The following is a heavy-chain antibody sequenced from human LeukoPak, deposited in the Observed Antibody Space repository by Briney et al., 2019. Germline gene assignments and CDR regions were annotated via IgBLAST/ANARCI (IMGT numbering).Heavy chain of an antibody. V-gene: IGHV4-34*01. CDR1: GGSFSGYY. D-gene: IGHD3-22*01. CDR3: ARHRTYYYDSSGYSHFDY. CDR2: INHSGST. Sequence: SETLSLTCAVYGGSFSGYYWSWLRQPPGKGLEWIGEINHSGSTNYNPSLKSRVTISVDTSKNQFSLKLSSVTAADTAVYYCARHRTYYYDSSGYSHFDYWGQGTLVTVSS. J-gene: IGHJ4*02.